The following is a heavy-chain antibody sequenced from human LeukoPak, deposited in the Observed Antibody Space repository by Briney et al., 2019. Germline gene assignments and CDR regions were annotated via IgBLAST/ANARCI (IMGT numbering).Heavy chain of an antibody. CDR3: ARTDSGSYQKAFDV. Sequence: GGSLRLSCTASGFTVSTYWMSWVRQAPGRGLEWVANIKQDGSEKYYVDSVKGRFSISRDNAKNSLYLQMNILTAEDTAVYYCARTDSGSYQKAFDVWGQGTMVTVSS. CDR1: GFTVSTYW. V-gene: IGHV3-7*04. D-gene: IGHD1-26*01. J-gene: IGHJ3*01. CDR2: IKQDGSEK.